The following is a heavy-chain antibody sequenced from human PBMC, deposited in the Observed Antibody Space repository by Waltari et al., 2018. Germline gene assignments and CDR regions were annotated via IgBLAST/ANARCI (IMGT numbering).Heavy chain of an antibody. CDR1: GFTFSGSA. Sequence: EVQLVESGGGLVQHGGSLTLPCAACGFTFSGSAMHWVRQASGKGLEWVGRIRSKANSYATAYAASVKGRFTISRDDSKNTAYLQMSSLKTEDTAVYYCTTQTTAGSYWGQGTLVTVSS. J-gene: IGHJ4*02. CDR2: IRSKANSYAT. D-gene: IGHD1-26*01. CDR3: TTQTTAGSY. V-gene: IGHV3-73*01.